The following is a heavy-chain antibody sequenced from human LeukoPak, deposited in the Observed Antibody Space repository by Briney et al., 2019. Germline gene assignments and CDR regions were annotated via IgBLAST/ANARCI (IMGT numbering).Heavy chain of an antibody. J-gene: IGHJ4*02. D-gene: IGHD2-2*01. Sequence: SQTLSLTCAISGDSVSSNSVAWNWIRQSPSRGLEWLGRSYYRSRWYNDYAVSVKSRITINPDTSKNQFSLQLNSVTPEDTAVYYCARDLYCSSFSCSFDYWGQGTLVTVSS. CDR2: SYYRSRWYN. CDR1: GDSVSSNSVA. CDR3: ARDLYCSSFSCSFDY. V-gene: IGHV6-1*01.